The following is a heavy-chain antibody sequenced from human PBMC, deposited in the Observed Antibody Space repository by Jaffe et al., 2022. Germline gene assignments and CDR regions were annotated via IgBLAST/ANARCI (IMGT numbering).Heavy chain of an antibody. V-gene: IGHV3-48*03. J-gene: IGHJ3*02. D-gene: IGHD2-15*01. CDR3: ARVPGGNRLEGYAFDI. Sequence: EVQLVESGGGLVQPGGSLRLSCAASGFTFSSYEMNWVRQAPGKGLEWVSYISSSGSTIYYADSVKGRFTISRDNAKNSLYLQMNSLRAEDTAVYYCARVPGGNRLEGYAFDIWGQGTMVTVSS. CDR2: ISSSGSTI. CDR1: GFTFSSYE.